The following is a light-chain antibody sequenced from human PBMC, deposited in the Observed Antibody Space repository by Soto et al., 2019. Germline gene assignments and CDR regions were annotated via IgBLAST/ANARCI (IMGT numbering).Light chain of an antibody. J-gene: IGLJ2*01. CDR2: EVS. CDR3: SSYTSNSTPGV. V-gene: IGLV2-14*01. Sequence: QSVLTQPASVSGSPGQSITISCTGTSSDVGGSNYVSWYQQHPDKAPKLIIYEVSNRPSGVSDRFSGSKSGNTASLTISGLQAEDEADYYCSSYTSNSTPGVFGGGTKLTVL. CDR1: SSDVGGSNY.